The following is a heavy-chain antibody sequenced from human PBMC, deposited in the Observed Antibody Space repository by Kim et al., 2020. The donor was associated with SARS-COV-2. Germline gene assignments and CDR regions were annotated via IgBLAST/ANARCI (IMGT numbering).Heavy chain of an antibody. D-gene: IGHD3-10*01. J-gene: IGHJ4*02. Sequence: ASVKVSCKASGYTFTGYYMHWVRQAPGQGLEWMGWINPNSGGTNHAQKFQGRVTMTRDTSISTAYMELSRLRSDDTAVYYCATERGIYGSGSYGLFDYWGQGTLVTVSS. CDR1: GYTFTGYY. CDR3: ATERGIYGSGSYGLFDY. CDR2: INPNSGGT. V-gene: IGHV1-2*02.